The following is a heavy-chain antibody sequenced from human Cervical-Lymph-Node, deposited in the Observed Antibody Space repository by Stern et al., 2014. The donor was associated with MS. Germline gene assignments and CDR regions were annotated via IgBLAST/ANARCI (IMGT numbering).Heavy chain of an antibody. CDR3: ARGATINDFDF. D-gene: IGHD5-12*01. CDR1: GASVSSSGYY. J-gene: IGHJ4*02. V-gene: IGHV4-31*03. Sequence: QVQLVQSGPGLVKPSQTVSLTCTVSGASVSSSGYYWSWIRQHPGKGLEWIGYIYYTGSTYYNPSLKSRVSISVDTSKNRFSLRLSSVTAADTAVYFCARGATINDFDFWGQGTLVTVSS. CDR2: IYYTGST.